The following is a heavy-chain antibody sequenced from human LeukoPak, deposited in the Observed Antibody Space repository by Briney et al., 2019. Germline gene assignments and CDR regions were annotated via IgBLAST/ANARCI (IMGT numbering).Heavy chain of an antibody. CDR1: GYSLSSGYY. V-gene: IGHV4-38-2*02. J-gene: IGHJ5*02. D-gene: IGHD1-14*01. CDR2: IYHSGST. CDR3: ARGPEEVPVYWFDP. Sequence: PSETLSLTCTVSGYSLSSGYYWGWIRQPPGKGLEWIGSIYHSGSTYYNSSLKSRVTISVDTSKNQFSLKLSSVTAADTAVYYCARGPEEVPVYWFDPWGQGTLVTVSS.